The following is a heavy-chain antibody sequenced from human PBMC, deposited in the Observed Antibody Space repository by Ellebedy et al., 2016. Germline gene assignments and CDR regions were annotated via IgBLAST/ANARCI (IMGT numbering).Heavy chain of an antibody. CDR2: ISYGDGTVK. D-gene: IGHD3-10*01. J-gene: IGHJ4*02. CDR1: GFTFFNYA. V-gene: IGHV3-30*18. CDR3: AKAPPLYGSGHNRDYYFDY. Sequence: RGSLRLSXAASGFTFFNYAMHWVRQAPGKGLEWVAIISYGDGTVKYHADSVKGRFSISRDSPKNTLFLHMSSLRPEDTAVYYCAKAPPLYGSGHNRDYYFDYWGQGTLVTVSS.